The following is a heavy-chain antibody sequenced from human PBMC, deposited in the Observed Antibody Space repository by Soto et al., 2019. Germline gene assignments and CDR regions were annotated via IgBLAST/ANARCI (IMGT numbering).Heavy chain of an antibody. CDR2: ISATGGGT. Sequence: GGSLRLACAASGFKFSNYAMSWVRQAPGKGLEWVSLISATGGGTYYADSVKGRFTISRDNSHNTLYLQVHSLTAEDTAVYYCAKDRRAGGNSAFYFDFWGQGAQVTVSS. V-gene: IGHV3-23*01. CDR1: GFKFSNYA. CDR3: AKDRRAGGNSAFYFDF. D-gene: IGHD3-16*01. J-gene: IGHJ4*02.